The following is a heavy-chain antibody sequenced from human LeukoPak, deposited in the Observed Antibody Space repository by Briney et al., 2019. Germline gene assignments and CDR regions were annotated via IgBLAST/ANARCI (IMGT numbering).Heavy chain of an antibody. J-gene: IGHJ6*03. V-gene: IGHV4-34*01. CDR1: GGSFSGYY. CDR2: ISHSGST. CDR3: ASGYCSGGSCYSYYYYNYMDV. D-gene: IGHD2-15*01. Sequence: PSETLSLTCAVYGGSFSGYYWSWIHQPPGKGLEWIGEISHSGSTNYNPSLKSRVTISVDTSKNQFSLKLSSVTAADTAVYYCASGYCSGGSCYSYYYYNYMDVWGKGTTVTVSS.